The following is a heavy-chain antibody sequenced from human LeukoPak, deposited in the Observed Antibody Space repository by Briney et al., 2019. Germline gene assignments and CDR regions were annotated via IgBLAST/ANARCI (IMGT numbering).Heavy chain of an antibody. V-gene: IGHV1-2*02. CDR3: AGGFYYDSSGYPRGAFDI. D-gene: IGHD3-22*01. CDR1: GYTFTGYY. CDR2: INPNSGGT. J-gene: IGHJ3*02. Sequence: GASVKVSCKASGYTFTGYYMHWVRQAPGQGLEWMGWINPNSGGTNYAQKFQGRVTMTRDTSISTAYMELSRLRSDDTAVYYCAGGFYYDSSGYPRGAFDIWGQGTMVTVSS.